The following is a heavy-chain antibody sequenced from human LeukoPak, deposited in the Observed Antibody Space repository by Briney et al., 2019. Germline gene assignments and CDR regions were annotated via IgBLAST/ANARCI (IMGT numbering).Heavy chain of an antibody. CDR1: GFTFSSYS. D-gene: IGHD1-26*01. CDR2: ISSSSSYI. CDR3: ARVREYYYYYYMDV. V-gene: IGHV3-21*04. Sequence: GGSLRLSCAASGFTFSSYSMNWVRQAPGKGLEWVSSISSSSSYIYYADSVKGRFTISRDNAKNSLYLQMNSLRAEDTAVYYCARVREYYYYYYMDVWGKGTTVTVSS. J-gene: IGHJ6*03.